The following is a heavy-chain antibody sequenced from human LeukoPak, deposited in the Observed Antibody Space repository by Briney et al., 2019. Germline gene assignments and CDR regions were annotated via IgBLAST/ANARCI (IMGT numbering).Heavy chain of an antibody. CDR1: GFTFSSYW. V-gene: IGHV3-74*01. D-gene: IGHD2/OR15-2a*01. CDR2: INNAGSDT. CDR3: ARGSFGPDY. Sequence: GGSLRLSCAASGFTFSSYWMHWVRQAPGKGLVWVSRINNAGSDTVYADSVRGRFTISRDNAKNTRYLQMNSLRAEDTAVYYCARGSFGPDYWGQGTLVTVSS. J-gene: IGHJ4*02.